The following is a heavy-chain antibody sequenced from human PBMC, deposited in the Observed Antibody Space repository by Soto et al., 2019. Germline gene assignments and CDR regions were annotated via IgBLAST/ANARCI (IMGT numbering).Heavy chain of an antibody. CDR3: AREPHSYGYLYYFDY. V-gene: IGHV3-33*01. J-gene: IGHJ4*02. Sequence: PGGSLRLSCAASGFTFSSYGMHWVRQAPGKGLEWVAVIWYDGSNKYYADSVKGRFTISRDNSKNTLYLQMNSLRAEDTAVYYCAREPHSYGYLYYFDYWGQGTLVTVSS. D-gene: IGHD5-18*01. CDR2: IWYDGSNK. CDR1: GFTFSSYG.